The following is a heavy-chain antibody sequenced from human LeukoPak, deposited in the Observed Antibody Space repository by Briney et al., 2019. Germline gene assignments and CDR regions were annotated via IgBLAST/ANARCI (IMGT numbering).Heavy chain of an antibody. CDR1: GFTFSSYA. Sequence: GRSLRLSCAASGFTFSSYAMHWVRQAPGKGLEWVSIIGISGGGIHYADSVKGRFTISRDNSKNTLYLQMNSLRAEDTAVYYCAIDPNWGVDYWGQGVLVTVSS. CDR3: AIDPNWGVDY. V-gene: IGHV3-23*01. D-gene: IGHD7-27*01. CDR2: IGISGGGI. J-gene: IGHJ4*02.